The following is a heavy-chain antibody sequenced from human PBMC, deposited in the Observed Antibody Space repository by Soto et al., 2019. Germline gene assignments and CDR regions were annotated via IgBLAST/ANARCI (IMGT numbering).Heavy chain of an antibody. CDR1: GFTFSSYA. Sequence: GRSLRLSCAASGFTFSSYAMTWVRQAPGKGLEWVSVISGSGDSTYYADYVEGRFTISRDNSKNKLYLQMNSLRAVDTAVYYCAKAPLWFGELSWGQGTLVTVSS. V-gene: IGHV3-23*01. CDR2: ISGSGDST. CDR3: AKAPLWFGELS. J-gene: IGHJ1*01. D-gene: IGHD3-10*01.